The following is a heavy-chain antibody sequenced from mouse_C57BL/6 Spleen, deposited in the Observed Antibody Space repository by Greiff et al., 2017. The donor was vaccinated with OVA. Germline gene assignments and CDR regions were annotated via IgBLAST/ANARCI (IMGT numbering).Heavy chain of an antibody. J-gene: IGHJ3*01. CDR2: IDPETGGT. Sequence: SGAELVRPGASVTLSCKASGYTFTDYEMHWVKQTPVHGLEWIGAIDPETGGTAYNQKFKGKAILTADKSSSTAYMELRSLTSEDSAVYYCTRENYDYSAWFAYWGQGTLVTVSA. V-gene: IGHV1-15*01. CDR1: GYTFTDYE. D-gene: IGHD2-4*01. CDR3: TRENYDYSAWFAY.